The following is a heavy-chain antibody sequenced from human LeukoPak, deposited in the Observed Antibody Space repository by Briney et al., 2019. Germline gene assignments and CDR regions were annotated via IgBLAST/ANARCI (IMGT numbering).Heavy chain of an antibody. J-gene: IGHJ5*02. V-gene: IGHV4-61*02. CDR3: ARESYYYDSSGYYIRFDP. CDR2: IYTSGST. CDR1: GGSIGSGSYY. Sequence: SETLSLTXTVSGGSIGSGSYYWSWIRQPAGKGLEWIGRIYTSGSTNYNPSLKSRVTISVDTSKSQFSLKLSSVTAADTAVYYCARESYYYDSSGYYIRFDPWGQGTLVTVSS. D-gene: IGHD3-22*01.